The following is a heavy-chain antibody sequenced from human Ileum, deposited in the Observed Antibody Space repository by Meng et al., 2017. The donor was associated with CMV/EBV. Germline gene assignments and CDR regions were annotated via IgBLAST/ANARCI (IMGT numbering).Heavy chain of an antibody. D-gene: IGHD5-12*01. J-gene: IGHJ5*02. CDR1: GDSVSTNGVA. CDR3: ARDCCGYRSWFDP. CDR2: TYYRSKWSS. V-gene: IGHV6-1*01. Sequence: QVHLQQSGPGLVKPSQSLSLTCAISGDSVSTNGVAWNWIRQSPSRGLEWLGRTYYRSKWSSDYALSVKSRIIINADTSKNQFSLQLNSVTPEDTAVYYCARDCCGYRSWFDPWGQGALVTVLL.